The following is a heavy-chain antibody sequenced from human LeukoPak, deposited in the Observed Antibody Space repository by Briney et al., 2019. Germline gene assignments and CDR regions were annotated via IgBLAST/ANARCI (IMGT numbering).Heavy chain of an antibody. CDR3: ARTGGSSSWYLLRDAFDI. V-gene: IGHV4-34*01. J-gene: IGHJ3*02. CDR2: INHSGST. Sequence: SETLSLTCAVPGGSFSGYYWSWIRQPPGKGLEWIGEINHSGSTNYNPSLKSRVTTSVDTSKNQFSLKLSSVTAADTAVYYCARTGGSSSWYLLRDAFDIWGQGTMVTVSS. CDR1: GGSFSGYY. D-gene: IGHD6-13*01.